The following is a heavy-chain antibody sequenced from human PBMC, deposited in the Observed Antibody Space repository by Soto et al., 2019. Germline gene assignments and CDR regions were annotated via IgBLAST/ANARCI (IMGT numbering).Heavy chain of an antibody. CDR3: AKDHLTTTVTTVGY. V-gene: IGHV3-30*18. J-gene: IGHJ4*02. D-gene: IGHD4-17*01. CDR1: GFTSSNYG. Sequence: QVQLVESGGGVVQPGRSLRLSCAASGFTSSNYGMHWVPQAPGKGLEWVAVISYHGSDKYYADSVKGRFTISRDNSKNTLYLQMDSLRAEDTAVYYCAKDHLTTTVTTVGYWGQGTLVTVSS. CDR2: ISYHGSDK.